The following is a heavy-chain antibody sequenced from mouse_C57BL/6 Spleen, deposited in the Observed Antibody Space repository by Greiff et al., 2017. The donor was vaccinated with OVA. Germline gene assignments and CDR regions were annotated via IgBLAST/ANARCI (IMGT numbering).Heavy chain of an antibody. CDR3: ARTSNSRVYFDY. CDR1: GYTFTDYY. D-gene: IGHD2-5*01. Sequence: EVQLQQSGPELVKPGASVKISCKASGYTFTDYYMNWVKQSHGKSLEWIGDINPNNGGTSYNQKFKGKATLTVDKSSSTAYMELRSLTSEDSAVYYCARTSNSRVYFDYWGQGTTLTVSS. CDR2: INPNNGGT. J-gene: IGHJ2*01. V-gene: IGHV1-26*01.